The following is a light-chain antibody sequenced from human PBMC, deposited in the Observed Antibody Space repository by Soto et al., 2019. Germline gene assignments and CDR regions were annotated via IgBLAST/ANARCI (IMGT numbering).Light chain of an antibody. V-gene: IGKV1-33*01. Sequence: DIQMTQSPPSLSASVGDRGTITCQASHDIGNSLNWYQDKPGQAPKLVIYDAYNLETGVPSTFSGNGYGTDFTFTISSLRPEDIATYYCQKSDHLPLFGPGTKVDMK. J-gene: IGKJ3*01. CDR1: HDIGNS. CDR3: QKSDHLPL. CDR2: DAY.